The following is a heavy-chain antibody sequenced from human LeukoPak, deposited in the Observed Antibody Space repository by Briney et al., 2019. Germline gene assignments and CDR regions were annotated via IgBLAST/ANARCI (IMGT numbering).Heavy chain of an antibody. Sequence: GASVKVSCKASGYTFTSYGISWVRQAPGQGLEWMGWISAYNGNTNYAQKLQGRVTMTTDTSTSTAYMELRSLRSDDTAVYYCARVSYDSSGYYYFYYWGQGTLVTVSS. CDR2: ISAYNGNT. J-gene: IGHJ4*02. CDR3: ARVSYDSSGYYYFYY. CDR1: GYTFTSYG. V-gene: IGHV1-18*01. D-gene: IGHD3-22*01.